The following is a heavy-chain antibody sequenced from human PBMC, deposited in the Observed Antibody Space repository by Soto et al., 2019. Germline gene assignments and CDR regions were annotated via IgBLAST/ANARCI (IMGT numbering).Heavy chain of an antibody. D-gene: IGHD3-10*01. J-gene: IGHJ4*02. CDR1: GASVCGSFS. CDR2: IYHSVST. Sequence: QLQLQQSASGLVKPSQALSLLCVVSGASVCGSFSWHLVRRPPGEGLEWLGNIYHSVSTHYSPALKGRITMSVETSKDMILLKLTDVTAADSAVYYGPRGDIIRGAPIDSWGQISLVSLSS. V-gene: IGHV4-30-2*01. CDR3: PRGDIIRGAPIDS.